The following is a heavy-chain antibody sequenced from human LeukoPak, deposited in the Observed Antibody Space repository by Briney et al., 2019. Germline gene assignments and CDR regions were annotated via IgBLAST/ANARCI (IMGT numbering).Heavy chain of an antibody. CDR2: ISGSGGST. Sequence: GGSLRLSCAASGFTFSSYAMSWVRQAPGKGLEWVSAISGSGGSTYYADSVKGRFTISRDTSKNTLYLQMNSLRAEDTAVYYCAKAIVVVTAYYFDYWGQGTLVTVSS. CDR3: AKAIVVVTAYYFDY. V-gene: IGHV3-23*01. D-gene: IGHD2-21*02. CDR1: GFTFSSYA. J-gene: IGHJ4*02.